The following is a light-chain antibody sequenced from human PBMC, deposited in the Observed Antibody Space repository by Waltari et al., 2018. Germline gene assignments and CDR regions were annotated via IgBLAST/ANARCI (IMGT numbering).Light chain of an antibody. CDR1: TSAVGRYDF. V-gene: IGLV2-11*01. CDR3: CSYAGGFTWV. Sequence: QSALTQPRSVSGSPGQSVTISCTGATSAVGRYDFVSWYQQHPGKAPKLIIYDVTKRPSGVPDRFSGSKSGNTASLTISGLQAEDEADFYCCSYAGGFTWVFGGGTTVTVL. J-gene: IGLJ3*02. CDR2: DVT.